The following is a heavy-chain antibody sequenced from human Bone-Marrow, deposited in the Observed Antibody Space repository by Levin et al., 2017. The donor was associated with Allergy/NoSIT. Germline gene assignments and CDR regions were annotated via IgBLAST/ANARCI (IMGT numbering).Heavy chain of an antibody. Sequence: PWASVKVSCKASGGSFSSYAIVWVRQAPGRGLEWMGRIIPILRGANYAQKFQGRLTITADESTTTAYMELNSLTFEDTAVYYCARAGGSGSYAYWGQGTRVTVSS. J-gene: IGHJ4*02. CDR1: GGSFSSYA. CDR3: ARAGGSGSYAY. V-gene: IGHV1-69*11. D-gene: IGHD3-10*01. CDR2: IIPILRGA.